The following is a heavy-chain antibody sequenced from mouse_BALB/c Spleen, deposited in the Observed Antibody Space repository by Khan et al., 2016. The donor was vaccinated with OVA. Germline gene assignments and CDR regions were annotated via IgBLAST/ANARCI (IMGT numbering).Heavy chain of an antibody. V-gene: IGHV2-6-7*01. CDR2: IWGDGST. Sequence: VELVESGPGLVAPSPSLSITCTVSGFSLTGYGVNWVRQTPGKGLEWLGMIWGDGSTDYYSAHKSRMSISKDNSKSQVFLKMNSLQTDDTARYYCARAYDGNYREAMDYCGQGTSVTVSS. CDR1: GFSLTGYG. D-gene: IGHD2-3*01. CDR3: ARAYDGNYREAMDY. J-gene: IGHJ4*01.